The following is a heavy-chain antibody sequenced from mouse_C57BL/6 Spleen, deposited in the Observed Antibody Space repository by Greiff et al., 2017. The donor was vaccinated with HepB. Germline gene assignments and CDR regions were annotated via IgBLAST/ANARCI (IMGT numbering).Heavy chain of an antibody. V-gene: IGHV5-6*01. D-gene: IGHD2-13*01. CDR2: ISSGGSYT. CDR3: ARDYDY. Sequence: EVKLMESGGDLVKPGGSLKLSCAASGFTFSSYGMSWVRQTPDKRLEWVATISSGGSYTYYPDNVKGRFTISRDNAKNTLYLQMSSLKSEDTAMYYCARDYDYWGQGTTLTVSS. CDR1: GFTFSSYG. J-gene: IGHJ2*01.